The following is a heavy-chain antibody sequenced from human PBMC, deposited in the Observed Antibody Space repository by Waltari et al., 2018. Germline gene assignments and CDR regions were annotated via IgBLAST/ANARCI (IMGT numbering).Heavy chain of an antibody. D-gene: IGHD6-19*01. CDR2: ISYDGSNK. J-gene: IGHJ5*02. V-gene: IGHV3-30-3*01. CDR1: GFTFSSYA. Sequence: QVQLVESGGGVVQPGRSLRLSCAASGFTFSSYAMHWVRQAPGKGLEWVAVISYDGSNKYYADSVKGRFTISRDNSKNTLYLQMNSLRAEDTAVYYCARVNSSGWSWGWFDPWGQGTLVTVSS. CDR3: ARVNSSGWSWGWFDP.